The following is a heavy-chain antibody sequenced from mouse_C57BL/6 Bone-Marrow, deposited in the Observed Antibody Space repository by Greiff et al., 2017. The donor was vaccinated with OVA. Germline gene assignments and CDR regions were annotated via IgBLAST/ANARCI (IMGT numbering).Heavy chain of an antibody. CDR1: GYSITSGYY. CDR2: ISYDGRH. Sequence: EVQLQESGPGLVKPSQSLSLTCSVTGYSITSGYYWNWIRQFPGNKLEWMGYISYDGRHNYNPSLTNRISITRDTSKNQFFLKLNSVTTEDTATYDCARDLPHAMDYWGQGTSVTVSS. D-gene: IGHD2-1*01. J-gene: IGHJ4*01. CDR3: ARDLPHAMDY. V-gene: IGHV3-6*01.